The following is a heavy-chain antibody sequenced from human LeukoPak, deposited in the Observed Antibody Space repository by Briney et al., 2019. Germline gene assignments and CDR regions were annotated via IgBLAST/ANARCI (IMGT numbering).Heavy chain of an antibody. J-gene: IGHJ4*02. V-gene: IGHV4-59*11. D-gene: IGHD7-27*01. CDR3: ARKKLGISAYYFDY. CDR1: GGSISSHY. Sequence: SETLSLTCTVSGGSISSHYWSWIRQPPGKGLEWIGYIYYSGSTNYNPSLKSRVTISVDTSKNQFSLKLSSVTAADTAVYYCARKKLGISAYYFDYWGQGTLVTVSS. CDR2: IYYSGST.